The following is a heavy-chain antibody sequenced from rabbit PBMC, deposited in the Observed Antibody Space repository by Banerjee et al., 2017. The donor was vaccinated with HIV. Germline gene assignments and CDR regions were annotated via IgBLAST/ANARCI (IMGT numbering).Heavy chain of an antibody. CDR1: GFSFSNKYV. V-gene: IGHV1S45*01. Sequence: QEQLEESGGDLVKPGASLTLTCTASGFSFSNKYVMCWVRQAPGKGLEWIACINTSTGNTVYASWAKGRFTISKTSSTTVTLQMTSLTAADTATYFCARDAGGDGWNFGLWGQGTLVTVS. D-gene: IGHD2-1*01. CDR3: ARDAGGDGWNFGL. J-gene: IGHJ3*01. CDR2: INTSTGNT.